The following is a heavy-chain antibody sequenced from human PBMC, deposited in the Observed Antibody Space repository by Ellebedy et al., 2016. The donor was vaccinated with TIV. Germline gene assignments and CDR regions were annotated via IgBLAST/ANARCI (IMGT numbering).Heavy chain of an antibody. CDR3: ARLRGDRGDFYV. Sequence: PGGSLRLSCKGSGYTLTYYWSGWVRQLPGSGLARSGGIDPGGSMTEYSPSFRCHVTISADKSISTAYLQWSNLKASDTAMYNCARLRGDRGDFYVWGRGTLVTVSS. CDR2: IDPGGSMT. CDR1: GYTLTYYW. J-gene: IGHJ2*01. D-gene: IGHD1-14*01. V-gene: IGHV5-51*01.